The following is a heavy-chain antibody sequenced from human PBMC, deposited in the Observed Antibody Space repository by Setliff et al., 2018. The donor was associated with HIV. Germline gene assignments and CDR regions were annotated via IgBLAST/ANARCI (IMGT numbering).Heavy chain of an antibody. J-gene: IGHJ4*01. CDR3: ARVPSGAAGLVRAGFYF. V-gene: IGHV1-18*01. Sequence: ASVKVSCKASGYSFTAYGISWVRQAPGQGFEWMGWINMDSGHTNFAQKFQDRVTVTTDTSTNTTYMELRGLRSDDTATYYCARVPSGAAGLVRAGFYFWGQGTLVTVSS. CDR1: GYSFTAYG. CDR2: INMDSGHT. D-gene: IGHD6-25*01.